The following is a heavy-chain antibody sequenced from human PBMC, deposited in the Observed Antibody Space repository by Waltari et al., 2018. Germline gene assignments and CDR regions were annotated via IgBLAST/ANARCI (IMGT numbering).Heavy chain of an antibody. D-gene: IGHD3-9*01. Sequence: QVHLQESGPGLVKPSETLSLTCTVSGGTITGHHWGWVRQPPGMGLEWLGYMYYTGRVNFTPSFRSRITVSVDTAKNLCFLNLSSVTAADTAMYYGVRDRGGLTHFGGFLSVWGQGKMVLVSS. CDR1: GGTITGHH. CDR2: MYYTGRV. J-gene: IGHJ3*01. V-gene: IGHV4-59*11. CDR3: VRDRGGLTHFGGFLSV.